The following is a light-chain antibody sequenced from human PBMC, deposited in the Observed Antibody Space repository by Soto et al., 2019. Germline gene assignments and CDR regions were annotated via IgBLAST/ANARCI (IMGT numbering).Light chain of an antibody. CDR2: GAS. J-gene: IGKJ3*01. CDR1: QSVSSN. CDR3: QQYNNWPVT. Sequence: EIVMTQSPATLSVSPGERATLSCRASQSVSSNLAWYQQKPGQAPRLLIYGASTRATGIPVRFSGSGSGTEYTLTISSLQSEDFAVYYCQQYNNWPVTFGPGNKVDIK. V-gene: IGKV3-15*01.